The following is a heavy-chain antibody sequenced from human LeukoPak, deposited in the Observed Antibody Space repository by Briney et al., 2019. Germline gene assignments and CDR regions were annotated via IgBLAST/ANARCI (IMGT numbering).Heavy chain of an antibody. V-gene: IGHV3-21*01. J-gene: IGHJ4*02. D-gene: IGHD5-24*01. CDR3: ARARVQMATSPSDY. CDR1: GFTFSSYT. Sequence: GGSLRLSCAASGFTFSSYTMNWVRQAPGQGLEWVSSISSSSTYIYYADSVKGRFTISRDNAKNSLYLQMNSLRAEDTAVYYCARARVQMATSPSDYWGQGTLVTLSS. CDR2: ISSSSTYI.